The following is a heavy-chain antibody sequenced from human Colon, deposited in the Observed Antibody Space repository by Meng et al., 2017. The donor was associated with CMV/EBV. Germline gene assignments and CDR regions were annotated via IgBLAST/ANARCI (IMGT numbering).Heavy chain of an antibody. CDR3: ARHNYYNGPSQTPLGRYFDY. CDR2: ISTYDGST. V-gene: IGHV1-18*01. CDR1: GYRFTSHG. Sequence: VPLVLFGAEVKKPAASVKVTCKTSGYRFTSHGISWVRQAPGQGLEWMGWISTYDGSTNYAQKLQGRVTLTTDTSTSTAYMELRSLRSDDTAVYYCARHNYYNGPSQTPLGRYFDYWGQGTLVTISS. D-gene: IGHD3-10*01. J-gene: IGHJ4*02.